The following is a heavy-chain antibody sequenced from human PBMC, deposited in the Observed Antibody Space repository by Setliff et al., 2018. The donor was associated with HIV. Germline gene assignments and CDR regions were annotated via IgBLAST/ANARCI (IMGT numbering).Heavy chain of an antibody. CDR2: IDPENDET. D-gene: IGHD4-17*01. V-gene: IGHV1-69-2*01. Sequence: GASVKVSCKASGYTFIDKYMHWVRQAPGKGLHWMGRIDPENDETKYSQKFQVRFTMTADRSTDTAYMELSSLRSEDTAVYYCAPNLYGDYGLGDYYYGMDVWGQGTTVTVSS. J-gene: IGHJ6*02. CDR1: GYTFIDKY. CDR3: APNLYGDYGLGDYYYGMDV.